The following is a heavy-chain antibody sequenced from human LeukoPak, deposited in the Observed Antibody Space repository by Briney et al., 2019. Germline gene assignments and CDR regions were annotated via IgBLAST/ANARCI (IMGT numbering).Heavy chain of an antibody. Sequence: SETLSLTCTVSGGSISSYYWSWIRQPPGKGLEWIGSIYYSGSTNYNPSLKSRVTISVDTSKNQFSLKLSSVTAAGTAVYYCARVNTDFWSGYTNAFDYWGQGTLVTVSS. J-gene: IGHJ4*02. CDR3: ARVNTDFWSGYTNAFDY. CDR1: GGSISSYY. D-gene: IGHD3-3*01. V-gene: IGHV4-59*01. CDR2: IYYSGST.